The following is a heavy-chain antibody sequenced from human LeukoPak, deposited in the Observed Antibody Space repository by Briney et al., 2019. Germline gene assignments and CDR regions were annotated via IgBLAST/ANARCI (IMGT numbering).Heavy chain of an antibody. Sequence: PGGSLRLSCAASGFTFSSYWTHWVRQAPGKGLVWVSRIKSDGSTTTYADCVKGRFTISRENAKNTLYLQMNSLRAEDTAVYYCARVVDTHFDYWGQGTLVTVSS. CDR1: GFTFSSYW. CDR2: IKSDGSTT. J-gene: IGHJ4*02. V-gene: IGHV3-74*01. D-gene: IGHD5-18*01. CDR3: ARVVDTHFDY.